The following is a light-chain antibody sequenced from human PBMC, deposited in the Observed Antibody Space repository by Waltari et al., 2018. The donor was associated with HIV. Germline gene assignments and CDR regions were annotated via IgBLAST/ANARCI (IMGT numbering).Light chain of an antibody. V-gene: IGKV1-27*01. CDR1: QDIGDS. CDR2: RAS. J-gene: IGKJ1*01. Sequence: DVRMTQSPSSLSASVGDRVTITCRATQDIGDSLAWYQQKPGQGPKLLIFRASTLHSGVSSRCSGSGSRTFFTLSITSLQPEDVATYFCQKYNNAPHTFGQGTKVE. CDR3: QKYNNAPHT.